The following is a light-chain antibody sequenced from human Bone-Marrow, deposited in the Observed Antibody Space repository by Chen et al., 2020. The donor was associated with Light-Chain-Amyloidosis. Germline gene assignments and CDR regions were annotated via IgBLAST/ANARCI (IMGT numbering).Light chain of an antibody. Sequence: IVLTQSPATLSLAPGERATLSCRASQTITTYLAWYQQKPGRAPRLLIYGASYRATGIPARFSGSGSGTDFTLTISSLEPEDFAVFYCQQRSSWPPTFGGGTKVEI. J-gene: IGKJ4*01. CDR2: GAS. CDR3: QQRSSWPPT. V-gene: IGKV3-11*01. CDR1: QTITTY.